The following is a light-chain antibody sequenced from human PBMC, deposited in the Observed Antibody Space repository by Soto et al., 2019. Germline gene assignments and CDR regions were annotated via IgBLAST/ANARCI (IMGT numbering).Light chain of an antibody. V-gene: IGKV3-20*01. CDR1: QSVSSSF. Sequence: EIVLTQSPGTLSLSPGERATLSCRASQSVSSSFLAWYQQKPGQAPRVLIYGASSRATGIPDRFSGSGSGTDFTLTISRMEPGYCAVFYCQQYDSSPNTFGRGTKLEIK. CDR2: GAS. CDR3: QQYDSSPNT. J-gene: IGKJ2*01.